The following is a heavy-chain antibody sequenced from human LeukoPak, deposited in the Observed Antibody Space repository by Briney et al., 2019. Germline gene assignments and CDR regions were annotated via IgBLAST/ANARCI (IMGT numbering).Heavy chain of an antibody. D-gene: IGHD2-2*01. CDR3: ARDLGSSTSPFDY. CDR1: GFTFISYG. CDR2: IWHDGSNK. J-gene: IGHJ4*02. V-gene: IGHV3-33*01. Sequence: GGSLRLSCAASGFTFISYGMHWVRQAPGKGLEWEAIIWHDGSNKYYVDSVKGRFTISRDNSKNTLYLQMNSLRAENTAMYYCARDLGSSTSPFDYWGQGTLVTVSS.